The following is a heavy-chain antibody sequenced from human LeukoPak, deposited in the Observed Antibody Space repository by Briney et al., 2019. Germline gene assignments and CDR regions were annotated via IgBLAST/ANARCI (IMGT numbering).Heavy chain of an antibody. V-gene: IGHV3-23*01. CDR1: GFTFSSYA. J-gene: IGHJ4*02. Sequence: GGFLRLSCAASGFTFSSYAMSWVRQAPGKGLEWVSAISGSGGSTYYADSVKGRFTISRDNSKNTLYLQMNSLRAEDTAVYYCAKDRAYGSGIPGYWGQGTLVTVSS. D-gene: IGHD3-10*01. CDR2: ISGSGGST. CDR3: AKDRAYGSGIPGY.